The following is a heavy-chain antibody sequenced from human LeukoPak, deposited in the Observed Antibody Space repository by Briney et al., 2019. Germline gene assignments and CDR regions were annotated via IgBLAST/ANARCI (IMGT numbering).Heavy chain of an antibody. D-gene: IGHD1-26*01. CDR1: GGTFSSYA. V-gene: IGHV1-69*01. CDR2: IIPIFGTA. J-gene: IGHJ4*02. Sequence: GASVKVSCKASGGTFSSYAISWVRQAPGQGLEWMGGIIPIFGTANYAQKFQGRFTITADESTSTAYMELSSLRSEDTAVYYCASEVGARVDYWGQGTQVTVSS. CDR3: ASEVGARVDY.